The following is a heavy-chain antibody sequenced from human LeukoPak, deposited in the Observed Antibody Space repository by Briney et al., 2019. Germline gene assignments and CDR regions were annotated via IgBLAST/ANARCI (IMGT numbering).Heavy chain of an antibody. Sequence: PSETLSLTCTVSGGSISSYYWSWIRQPPGKGLEWIGYIYYSGSTNYNPSLKSRVTISVDTSKNQFSLKLSSVTAAVTAVYYCARTQRNDFWSGYTSYYFDYWGQGTLVTVSS. J-gene: IGHJ4*02. V-gene: IGHV4-59*01. CDR2: IYYSGST. CDR3: ARTQRNDFWSGYTSYYFDY. D-gene: IGHD3-3*01. CDR1: GGSISSYY.